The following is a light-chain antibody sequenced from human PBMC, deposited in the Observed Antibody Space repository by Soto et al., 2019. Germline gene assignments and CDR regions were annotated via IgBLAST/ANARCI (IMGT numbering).Light chain of an antibody. V-gene: IGKV3-20*01. Sequence: EIVLTQSPGTLSLSPGDRATLSCRASQIISSTYLAWYQQKPGQAPRLLIYGASSRATGIPDRFSGSGSATDFTLTITRLEPEDFAVYYCQQYGSSGFTFGPGTKVDIK. CDR3: QQYGSSGFT. CDR1: QIISSTY. J-gene: IGKJ3*01. CDR2: GAS.